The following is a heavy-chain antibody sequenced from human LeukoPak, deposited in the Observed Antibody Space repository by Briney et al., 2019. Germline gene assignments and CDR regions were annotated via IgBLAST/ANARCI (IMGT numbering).Heavy chain of an antibody. Sequence: SETLSLTCTVSGGSISSYYWSWIRQPPGKGLEWIGYIYYSGSTNYNPSLRSRVTISVDTSKNQFSLKLSSVTAADTAVYYCARQGGGFWYFDLWGRGTLVTVSS. CDR3: ARQGGGFWYFDL. CDR2: IYYSGST. CDR1: GGSISSYY. J-gene: IGHJ2*01. D-gene: IGHD6-25*01. V-gene: IGHV4-59*08.